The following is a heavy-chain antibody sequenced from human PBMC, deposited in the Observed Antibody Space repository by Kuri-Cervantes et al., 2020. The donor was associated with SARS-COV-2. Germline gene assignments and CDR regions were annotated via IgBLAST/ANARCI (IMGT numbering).Heavy chain of an antibody. CDR3: ARARYYDSSGYYSYYYYMDV. CDR1: GGSISSYY. Sequence: LRLSCTVSGGSISSYYWSWIRQPPGKGLEWIGYIYYSGSTNYNPSLKSRVTISVDTSKNQFSLKLSSVTAADTAVYYCARARYYDSSGYYSYYYYMDVWGKGTTVTVSS. J-gene: IGHJ6*03. D-gene: IGHD3-22*01. V-gene: IGHV4-59*01. CDR2: IYYSGST.